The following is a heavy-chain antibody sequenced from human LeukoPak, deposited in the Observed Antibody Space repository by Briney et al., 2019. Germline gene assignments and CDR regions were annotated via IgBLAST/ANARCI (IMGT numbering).Heavy chain of an antibody. CDR3: ARGFYGSGKHEAAFDI. CDR1: GYTFTGYY. CDR2: INPNSGGT. Sequence: ASVKVSCKASGYTFTGYYMHWVRQAPGQGREWMGWINPNSGGTNYAQKFQGRVTMTRDTSISTAYMELSRLRSDDTAVYYCARGFYGSGKHEAAFDIWGQGTMVTVSS. J-gene: IGHJ3*02. D-gene: IGHD3-10*01. V-gene: IGHV1-2*02.